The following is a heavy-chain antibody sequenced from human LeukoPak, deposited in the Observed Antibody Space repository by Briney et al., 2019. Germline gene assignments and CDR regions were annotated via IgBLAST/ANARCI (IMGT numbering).Heavy chain of an antibody. J-gene: IGHJ5*02. CDR3: VRTPETTVWFDP. Sequence: SETLSLTCTVSGGSISSSSYYWGWIRQPPGKGLEWIGNIYYSGSTYYNPSLKSRVTISVDTSKNQFSLKLSSVTAADTAVYYCVRTPETTVWFDPWGQGTLVTVSS. V-gene: IGHV4-39*07. CDR1: GGSISSSSYY. CDR2: IYYSGST. D-gene: IGHD4-17*01.